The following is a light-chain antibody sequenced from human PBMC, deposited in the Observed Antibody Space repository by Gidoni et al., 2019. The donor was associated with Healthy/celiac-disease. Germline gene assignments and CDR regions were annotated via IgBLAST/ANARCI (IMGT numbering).Light chain of an antibody. CDR1: QSVSSN. CDR2: GAS. V-gene: IGKV3-15*01. Sequence: EIVMTHSPATLSVSPGERATLSCRASQSVSSNLAWYQQKPGQAPRLHIYGASTRATGIPARFSGSGSGTEFTLTISSLQSEDFAVYYCQQYNNWPPWTFGQGTKVEIK. CDR3: QQYNNWPPWT. J-gene: IGKJ1*01.